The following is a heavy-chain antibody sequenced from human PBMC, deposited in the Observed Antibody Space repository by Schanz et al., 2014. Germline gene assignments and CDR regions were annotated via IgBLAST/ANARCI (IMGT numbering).Heavy chain of an antibody. D-gene: IGHD3-22*01. Sequence: QVQLVQSGAEVKKPGSSMKVSCKASGGTFSTYPINWLRQAPGQGLEWMGRIVPIAGITNYAQRFQGRVTITADKSSDTAYMELSSLRSEDTAVYYCAREVGLYDRGWFDPWGQGILVTVSS. CDR2: IVPIAGIT. J-gene: IGHJ5*02. CDR1: GGTFSTYP. CDR3: AREVGLYDRGWFDP. V-gene: IGHV1-69*04.